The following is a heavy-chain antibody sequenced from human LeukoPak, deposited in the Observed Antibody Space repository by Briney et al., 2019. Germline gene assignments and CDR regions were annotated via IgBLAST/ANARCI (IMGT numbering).Heavy chain of an antibody. V-gene: IGHV3-23*01. CDR2: ISGSGGST. Sequence: GGSLRPSCAASGFTFSSYAMSWVRQAPGKGLEWVSAISGSGGSTYYADSVKGRFTISRDNSKNALYLQMNSLRAADTAVYYCAKDGVFGFGELLAHYYYGMDVWGQGTTVTVSS. CDR1: GFTFSSYA. CDR3: AKDGVFGFGELLAHYYYGMDV. D-gene: IGHD3-10*01. J-gene: IGHJ6*02.